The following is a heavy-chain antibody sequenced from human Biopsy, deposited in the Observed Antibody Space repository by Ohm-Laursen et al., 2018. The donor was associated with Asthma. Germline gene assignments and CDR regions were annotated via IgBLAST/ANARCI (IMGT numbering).Heavy chain of an antibody. CDR3: ARSYDTDSYPVLVLDY. D-gene: IGHD3-22*01. Sequence: GASVKVSCKASGGAFSNFAFSWVRQAPGHGLEWMDTILTKFDITSYAEKFQGRVTITADKSTSTTYMELSRLRSEDTAVYYCARSYDTDSYPVLVLDYWGQGTLVTVSS. J-gene: IGHJ4*02. CDR1: GGAFSNFA. V-gene: IGHV1-69*04. CDR2: ILTKFDIT.